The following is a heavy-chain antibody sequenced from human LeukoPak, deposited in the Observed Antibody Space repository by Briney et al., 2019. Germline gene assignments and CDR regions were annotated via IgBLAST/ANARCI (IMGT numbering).Heavy chain of an antibody. D-gene: IGHD5-18*01. CDR2: IKQDGSEK. Sequence: GGSLRLSCAASGFTFSSYAMSWVRQAPGKGLEWVANIKQDGSEKYYVDSVKGRFTISRDNAKNSLYLQMNSLRAEDTAVYYCASDSYGYGYFDYWGQGTLVTVSS. V-gene: IGHV3-7*01. J-gene: IGHJ4*02. CDR1: GFTFSSYA. CDR3: ASDSYGYGYFDY.